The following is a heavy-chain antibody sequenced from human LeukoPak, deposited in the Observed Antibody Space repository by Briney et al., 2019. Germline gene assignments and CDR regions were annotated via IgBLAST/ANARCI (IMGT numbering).Heavy chain of an antibody. J-gene: IGHJ4*02. CDR3: ARGAGYSGYDLDY. V-gene: IGHV4-34*01. CDR1: GGSFSGYY. D-gene: IGHD5-12*01. CDR2: INHSEST. Sequence: SETLSLTCAVYGGSFSGYYWSWIRQPPGKGLEWIGEINHSESTNYNPSLKSRVTISVDTSKNQFSLKLSSVTAADTAVYYCARGAGYSGYDLDYWGQGTLVTVSS.